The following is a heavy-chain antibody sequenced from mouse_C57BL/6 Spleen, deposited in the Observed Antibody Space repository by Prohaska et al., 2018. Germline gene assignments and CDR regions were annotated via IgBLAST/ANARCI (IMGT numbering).Heavy chain of an antibody. J-gene: IGHJ2*01. V-gene: IGHV1-15*01. Sequence: QVQLQQSGAELVRPGASVTLSCKASGYTFTDYEMHWVKQTPVHGLEWIGAIDPETGGTAYNQKFKGKAILTADKSSSTAYMELRSLTSEDSAVYYCTRGSITTVVYFDYWGQGTTLTVSS. D-gene: IGHD1-1*01. CDR2: IDPETGGT. CDR3: TRGSITTVVYFDY. CDR1: GYTFTDYE.